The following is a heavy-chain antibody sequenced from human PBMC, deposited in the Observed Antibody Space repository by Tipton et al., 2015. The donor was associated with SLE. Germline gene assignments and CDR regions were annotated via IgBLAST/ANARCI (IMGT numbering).Heavy chain of an antibody. D-gene: IGHD3-10*01. J-gene: IGHJ4*02. CDR2: IYSGGST. V-gene: IGHV3-53*01. CDR1: GFTVSSNY. Sequence: SLRLSCAASGFTVSSNYMSWVRQAPGKGLEWVSVIYSGGSTYYADSVKGRFTISRDNSKNTLYLQMNSLRAEDTAVYYCARIHYYGSGSRDYWGQGTLVTVSS. CDR3: ARIHYYGSGSRDY.